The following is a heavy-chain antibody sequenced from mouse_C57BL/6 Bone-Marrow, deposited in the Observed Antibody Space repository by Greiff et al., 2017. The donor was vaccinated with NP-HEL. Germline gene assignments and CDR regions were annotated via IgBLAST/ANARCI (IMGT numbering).Heavy chain of an antibody. CDR1: GYTFTNYW. J-gene: IGHJ4*01. V-gene: IGHV1-63*01. Sequence: VKLQQSGAELVRPGTSVKMSCKASGYTFTNYWIGWAKQRPGHGLEWIGDIYPGGGYTNYNEKFKGKATLTADKSSSTAYMQFSSLTSEDSAIYYCARRWLLPYYYAMDYWGQGTSVTVSS. CDR3: ARRWLLPYYYAMDY. D-gene: IGHD2-3*01. CDR2: IYPGGGYT.